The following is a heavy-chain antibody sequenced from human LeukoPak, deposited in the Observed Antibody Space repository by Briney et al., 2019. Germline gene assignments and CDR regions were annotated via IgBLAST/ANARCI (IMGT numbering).Heavy chain of an antibody. CDR2: IYYSGST. CDR3: ARVGPYYYYMDV. J-gene: IGHJ6*03. Sequence: ASETLSLTCTVSGGSISSYYWSWIRQPPGKGLEWIGYIYYSGSTNYNPSLKSRVTISVDTSKNQFSLKLSSVTAADTAVYYCARVGPYYYYMDVWAKGPRSPSP. CDR1: GGSISSYY. V-gene: IGHV4-59*01.